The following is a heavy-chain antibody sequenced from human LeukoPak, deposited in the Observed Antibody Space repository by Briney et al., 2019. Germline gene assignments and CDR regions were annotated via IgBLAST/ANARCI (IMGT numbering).Heavy chain of an antibody. CDR3: ARVVVTPDYYFDY. CDR2: IYYSGST. D-gene: IGHD3-22*01. J-gene: IGHJ4*02. Sequence: SETLSLTCTVSGGSISSSSYYWGWIRQPPGKGLEWIGSIYYSGSTYYNPSLKSRVTISVDTSKNQFSLKLSSVTAADTAVYYCARVVVTPDYYFDYWGQGTLVTVSS. CDR1: GGSISSSSYY. V-gene: IGHV4-39*01.